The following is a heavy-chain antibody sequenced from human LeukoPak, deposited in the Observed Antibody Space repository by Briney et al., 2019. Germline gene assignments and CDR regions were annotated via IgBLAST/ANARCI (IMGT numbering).Heavy chain of an antibody. CDR2: IIPIFGTA. J-gene: IGHJ3*02. CDR3: ASGSDSSGYYIGELDAFDI. CDR1: GGTFSSNA. Sequence: ASVKVSCKASGGTFSSNAISWVRQAPGQGLEWMGGIIPIFGTANYAQKFQGRVTITADKSTSTAYMELSSLRSEDTAVYYCASGSDSSGYYIGELDAFDIWGQGTMVTVSS. V-gene: IGHV1-69*06. D-gene: IGHD3-22*01.